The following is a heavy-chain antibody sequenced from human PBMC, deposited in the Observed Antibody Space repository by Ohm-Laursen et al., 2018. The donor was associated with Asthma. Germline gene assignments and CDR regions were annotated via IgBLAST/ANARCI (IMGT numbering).Heavy chain of an antibody. V-gene: IGHV3-21*01. CDR3: AVRTTSAGFDV. J-gene: IGHJ6*02. D-gene: IGHD1-1*01. CDR2: IFGSTGT. CDR1: GFTFSSYS. Sequence: SLRLSCTASGFTFSSYSMIWVRQAPGKGLDWVSVIFGSTGTNYADPVKGRFTISRDNAKNSLYLQMNSLRAQDTAVYYCAVRTTSAGFDVWGQGTTVTVSS.